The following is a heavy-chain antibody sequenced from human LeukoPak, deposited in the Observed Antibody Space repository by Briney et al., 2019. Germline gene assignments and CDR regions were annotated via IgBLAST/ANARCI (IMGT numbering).Heavy chain of an antibody. CDR3: VRVATTPYYYMDV. J-gene: IGHJ6*03. Sequence: PSETLSLTCTVSGGSISSYYWSWIRQPPGKGLEWIGYIYYSGSTNYNPSLKSRVTISVDTSKNQFSLKLNSVTAADTAVYYCVRVATTPYYYMDVWGKGTTVTVSS. D-gene: IGHD5-12*01. CDR1: GGSISSYY. CDR2: IYYSGST. V-gene: IGHV4-59*08.